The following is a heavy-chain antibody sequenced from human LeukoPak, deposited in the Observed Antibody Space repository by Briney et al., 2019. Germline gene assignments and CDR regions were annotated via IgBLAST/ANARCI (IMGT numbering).Heavy chain of an antibody. J-gene: IGHJ4*02. D-gene: IGHD2-2*01. CDR3: ARDLVVPAASGDY. V-gene: IGHV1-69*13. Sequence: GASVNVSCKASGGTFSSYAISWVRQAPGQGLEWMGGIIPIFGTANYAQKFQGRVTITADESTSTAYMELSSLRSEDTAVYYCARDLVVPAASGDYWGQGTLVTVSS. CDR1: GGTFSSYA. CDR2: IIPIFGTA.